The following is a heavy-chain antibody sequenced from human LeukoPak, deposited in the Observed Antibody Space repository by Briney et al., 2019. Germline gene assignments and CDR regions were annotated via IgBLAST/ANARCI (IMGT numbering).Heavy chain of an antibody. CDR2: IYYSGST. D-gene: IGHD2/OR15-2a*01. CDR3: ARSQRRTTEFNY. CDR1: GGSISSYY. J-gene: IGHJ4*02. Sequence: SETLSLTCTVSGGSISSYYWSWIRQPPGKGLEWIGYIYYSGSTNYNPSLKSRVSISVDTSKNQFSLKLSSVTAADTAVYYCARSQRRTTEFNYWGQGTLVTVSS. V-gene: IGHV4-59*01.